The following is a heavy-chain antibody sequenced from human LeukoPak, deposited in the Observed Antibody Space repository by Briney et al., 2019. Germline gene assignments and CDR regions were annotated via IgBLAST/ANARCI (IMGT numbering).Heavy chain of an antibody. Sequence: SETLSLTCTVSGGSISGGDYYWSWIRQPPGKGLEWIGYIYYSGSTYYNPSLKSRVTISVDTSKNQFSLKLSSVTAADTAVYYCARIWRFYCSGGSCYHYYYYMDVWRKGITVTVSS. CDR3: ARIWRFYCSGGSCYHYYYYMDV. CDR2: IYYSGST. CDR1: GGSISGGDYY. J-gene: IGHJ6*03. D-gene: IGHD2-15*01. V-gene: IGHV4-30-4*08.